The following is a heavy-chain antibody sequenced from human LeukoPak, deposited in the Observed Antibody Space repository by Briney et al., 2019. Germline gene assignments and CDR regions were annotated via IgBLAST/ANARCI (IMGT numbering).Heavy chain of an antibody. Sequence: RPGGSLRLSCAASGFTFSSYAMHWVRQAPGKGLEYVSAISSNGCSTYYANSVKGRFTISRDNYKNTLYLQMGSLRAEDMAVYYCARAHQLVVPAAIPGGIYYYYYYMDVWGKGTTVTVSS. V-gene: IGHV3-64*01. CDR2: ISSNGCST. J-gene: IGHJ6*03. CDR3: ARAHQLVVPAAIPGGIYYYYYYMDV. D-gene: IGHD2-2*02. CDR1: GFTFSSYA.